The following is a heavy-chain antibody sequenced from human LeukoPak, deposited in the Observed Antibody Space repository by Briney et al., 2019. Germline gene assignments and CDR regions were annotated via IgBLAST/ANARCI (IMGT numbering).Heavy chain of an antibody. CDR3: ARENYSGSFMGAFDI. D-gene: IGHD6-6*01. V-gene: IGHV4-59*01. J-gene: IGHJ3*02. Sequence: SETLSLTCTVSGGSISNYYWSWIRQPPGRGLEWIGDTYYSGSTNYNPSLKSRVTISVDTSKNQFSLRLSSVTAADTAVYYCARENYSGSFMGAFDIWGQGTMVSVSS. CDR2: TYYSGST. CDR1: GGSISNYY.